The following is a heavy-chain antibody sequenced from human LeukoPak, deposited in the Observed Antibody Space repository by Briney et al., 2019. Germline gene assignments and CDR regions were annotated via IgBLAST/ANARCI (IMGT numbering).Heavy chain of an antibody. CDR2: ISSSGSTI. D-gene: IGHD6-13*01. Sequence: GGSLRLSCAAPGYTFTSYEINWVRQAPGKGLEWVSYISSSGSTIYYADSVKGRFTISRDNAKNSLYLQMNNLTDEDTSVYDCTKDAAVRTSGIAASSHEFWGQGTLVTVSS. CDR3: TKDAAVRTSGIAASSHEF. CDR1: GYTFTSYE. V-gene: IGHV3-48*03. J-gene: IGHJ4*02.